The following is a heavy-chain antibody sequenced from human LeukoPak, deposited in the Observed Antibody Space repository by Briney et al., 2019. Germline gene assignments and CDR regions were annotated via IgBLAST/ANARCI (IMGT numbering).Heavy chain of an antibody. J-gene: IGHJ5*02. CDR3: ARDRAAAGRGWFDP. Sequence: SVKVSCKASGGTFSSYAISWVRQAPGQGLEWMGRIIPILGIANYAQKFQGRVTITADKSTSTAYMELSSLRSEDTAVYYCARDRAAAGRGWFDPWGQGTLVTVSS. CDR2: IIPILGIA. V-gene: IGHV1-69*04. D-gene: IGHD6-13*01. CDR1: GGTFSSYA.